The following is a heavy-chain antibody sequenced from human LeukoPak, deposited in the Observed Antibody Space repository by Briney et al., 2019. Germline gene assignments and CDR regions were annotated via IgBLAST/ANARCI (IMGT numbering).Heavy chain of an antibody. CDR1: SYSITFGYF. Sequence: SETLSLTCTVSSYSITFGYFWGWIRQTPGKGLEWIASIYYSGSTYYNPSLKSRVTISVDTSKNQFSLKLSSVTAADTAVYYCARHSGRSSGWYRGGDWFDPWGQGTLVTVSS. D-gene: IGHD6-19*01. J-gene: IGHJ5*02. V-gene: IGHV4-38-2*02. CDR3: ARHSGRSSGWYRGGDWFDP. CDR2: IYYSGST.